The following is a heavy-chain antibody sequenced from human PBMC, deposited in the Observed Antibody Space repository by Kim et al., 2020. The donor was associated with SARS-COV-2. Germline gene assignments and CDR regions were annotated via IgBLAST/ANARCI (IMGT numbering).Heavy chain of an antibody. CDR3: ARYPFNIFGGTVVTTYYYYGMDV. CDR1: GGSISSSSYY. CDR2: IYYSGST. D-gene: IGHD3-16*01. Sequence: SETLSLTCTVSGGSISSSSYYWGWIRQPPGKGLEWIGSIYYSGSTYYNPSLKSRVTISVDTSKNQFSLKLSSVTAADTAVYYCARYPFNIFGGTVVTTYYYYGMDVWGQGTTVTVSS. V-gene: IGHV4-39*01. J-gene: IGHJ6*02.